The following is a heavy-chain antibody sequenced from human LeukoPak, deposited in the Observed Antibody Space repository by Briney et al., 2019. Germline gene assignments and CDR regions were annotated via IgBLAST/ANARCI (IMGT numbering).Heavy chain of an antibody. V-gene: IGHV3-73*01. CDR3: TRDRGTYNWLDP. CDR1: GFTLSDSA. D-gene: IGHD1-26*01. J-gene: IGHJ5*02. Sequence: PGGSLRLSCAASGFTLSDSAIHWVRQASGKGLEWVGLIDRPAKSYATAYGASVGGGFTISRDDSKNTAYLQMDSLKTEDTALYYCTRDRGTYNWLDPWGQGTLVTVSS. CDR2: IDRPAKSYAT.